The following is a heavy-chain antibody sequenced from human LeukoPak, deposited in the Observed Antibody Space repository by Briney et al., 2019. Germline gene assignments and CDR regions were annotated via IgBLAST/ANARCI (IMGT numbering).Heavy chain of an antibody. CDR1: GFIFSSYA. D-gene: IGHD4-17*01. CDR3: VRDRHGDYSFDH. J-gene: IGHJ4*02. CDR2: ISSSGDNT. Sequence: PGGSLRLSCAASGFIFSSYATNWVRQPPGRGLQWVAGISSSGDNTYYSDAVKGRFTISRDNSQNMVYLQMSSLRVEDTADYYCVRDRHGDYSFDHWGQGILVTVSS. V-gene: IGHV3-23*01.